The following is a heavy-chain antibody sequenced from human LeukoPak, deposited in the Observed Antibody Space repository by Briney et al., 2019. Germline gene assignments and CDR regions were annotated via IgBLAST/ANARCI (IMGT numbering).Heavy chain of an antibody. V-gene: IGHV1-2*02. J-gene: IGHJ6*03. CDR3: ARTTGDSYYDYYMDV. CDR1: GYTFTGYY. CDR2: INPNSGGT. D-gene: IGHD1-1*01. Sequence: ASVKVSCKASGYTFTGYYMHWVRQAPGQGLEWMGWINPNSGGTNYAQKFQGRVTMTRDTSISTAYMELSRLRSDDTAVYYCARTTGDSYYDYYMDVWGKGTTVTVSS.